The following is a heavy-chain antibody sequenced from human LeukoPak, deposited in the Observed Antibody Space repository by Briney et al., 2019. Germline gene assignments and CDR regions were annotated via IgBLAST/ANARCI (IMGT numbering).Heavy chain of an antibody. J-gene: IGHJ3*02. CDR3: ARVLAAADDDAFDI. CDR2: IYYSGST. CDR1: GGSISSSSYY. V-gene: IGHV4-39*07. D-gene: IGHD6-13*01. Sequence: SETLSLTCTVSGGSISSSSYYWGWIRQPPGKGLEWIGSIYYSGSTYYNPSLKSRVTISVDTSKNQFSLKLSSVTAADTAVYYCARVLAAADDDAFDIWGQGTMVTVSS.